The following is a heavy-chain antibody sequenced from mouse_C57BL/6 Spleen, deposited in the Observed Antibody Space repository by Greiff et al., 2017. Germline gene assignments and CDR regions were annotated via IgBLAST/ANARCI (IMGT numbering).Heavy chain of an antibody. J-gene: IGHJ3*01. CDR1: GYTFTSYT. CDR3: AREGTYSPFAY. D-gene: IGHD2-10*01. CDR2: INPSSGYT. Sequence: QVQLQQSGAELARPGASVKMSCKASGYTFTSYTMHWVKQRPGQGLEWIGYINPSSGYTKYNQKFKDKAALTADKSSSTAYMQLSSLTSEDSAVYYCAREGTYSPFAYWGQGTLVTVSA. V-gene: IGHV1-4*01.